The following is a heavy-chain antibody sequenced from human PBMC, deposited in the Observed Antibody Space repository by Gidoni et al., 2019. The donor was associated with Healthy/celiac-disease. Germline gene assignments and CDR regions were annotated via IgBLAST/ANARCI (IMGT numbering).Heavy chain of an antibody. J-gene: IGHJ6*02. CDR1: GFPFSSYA. D-gene: IGHD4-4*01. Sequence: QVQLVESGGGVVQPGRSLRLSCAASGFPFSSYAMHWVRQAPGKGLEWVAVISYDGSNKYYADSVKGRFTISRDNSKNTLYLQMNSLRAEDTAVYYCAREMTTVTRRDYYYGMDVWGQGTTVTVSS. CDR2: ISYDGSNK. V-gene: IGHV3-30-3*01. CDR3: AREMTTVTRRDYYYGMDV.